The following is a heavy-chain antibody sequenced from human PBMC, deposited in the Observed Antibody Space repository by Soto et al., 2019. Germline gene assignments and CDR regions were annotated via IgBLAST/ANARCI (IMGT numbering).Heavy chain of an antibody. CDR3: ARGPYDTYYYDSSGYYLFDP. CDR2: IYYSGST. D-gene: IGHD3-22*01. V-gene: IGHV4-31*03. J-gene: IGHJ5*02. Sequence: SETLSLTCTVSGGSISSGGYYWSWIRQHPGKGLEWIGYIYYSGSTYCNPSLKSRVTISVDTSKNQFSLKLSSVTAADTAVYYCARGPYDTYYYDSSGYYLFDPWGQGTLVTVSS. CDR1: GGSISSGGYY.